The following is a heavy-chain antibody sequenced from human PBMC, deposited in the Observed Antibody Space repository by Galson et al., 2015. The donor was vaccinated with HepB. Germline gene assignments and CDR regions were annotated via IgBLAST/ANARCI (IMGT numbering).Heavy chain of an antibody. CDR3: ARDRDYRFDY. CDR2: ISANSGDT. V-gene: IGHV1-18*04. D-gene: IGHD4/OR15-4a*01. Sequence: SVKVSCKASGYTFTVNGISWVRQAPGQGLEWMGWISANSGDTKYAQNLQGRVTLTRNTSTSTAYLELRSLRSDDTATYYCARDRDYRFDYWGQGTLVTVS. J-gene: IGHJ4*02. CDR1: GYTFTVNG.